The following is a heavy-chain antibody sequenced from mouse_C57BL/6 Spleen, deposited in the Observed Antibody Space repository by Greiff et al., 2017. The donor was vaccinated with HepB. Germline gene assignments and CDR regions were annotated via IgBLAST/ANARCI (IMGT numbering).Heavy chain of an antibody. Sequence: EVKLVESGEGLVKPGGSLKLSCAASGFTFSSYAMSWVRQTPEKRLEWVAYISSGGDYIYYADTVKGRFTISRDNARNTLYLQMRSLKSEDTAIYYCTRVGYYESSALDYGGQGTSVTVSS. J-gene: IGHJ4*01. CDR2: ISSGGDYI. V-gene: IGHV5-9-1*02. CDR1: GFTFSSYA. CDR3: TRVGYYESSALDY. D-gene: IGHD2-3*01.